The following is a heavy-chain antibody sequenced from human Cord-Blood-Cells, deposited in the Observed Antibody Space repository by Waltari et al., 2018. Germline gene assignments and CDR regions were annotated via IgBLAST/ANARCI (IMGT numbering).Heavy chain of an antibody. CDR2: ISYDGSNK. CDR1: GFTFSRHA. J-gene: IGHJ6*02. V-gene: IGHV3-30*04. CDR3: ARGGISHYYYYGMDV. D-gene: IGHD3-16*01. Sequence: QVQLVESGGGVVQPGRSLRLSCAASGFTFSRHAMHWVRQAPGKGLEWVAVISYDGSNKYYADSVKGRFTISRDNSKNTLYLQMNSLRAEDTAVYYCARGGISHYYYYGMDVWGQGTTVTVSS.